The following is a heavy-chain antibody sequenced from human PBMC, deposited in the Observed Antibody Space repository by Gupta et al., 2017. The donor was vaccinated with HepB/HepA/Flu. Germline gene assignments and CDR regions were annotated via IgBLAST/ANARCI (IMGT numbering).Heavy chain of an antibody. D-gene: IGHD2-21*01. J-gene: IGHJ4*02. Sequence: QVQLHESGPGLVGPSQTLSPTCTVSGDSIDRGAHYWTWIRQRPGQGLEWIGYIYYSGNTKFTPSLKSRIRMSVDTSKNQFSLKLTSVTVEDTAVYYCAREFPSIGGYFDFWGRGVLVTVTT. CDR2: IYYSGNT. CDR1: GDSIDRGAHY. V-gene: IGHV4-30-4*08. CDR3: AREFPSIGGYFDF.